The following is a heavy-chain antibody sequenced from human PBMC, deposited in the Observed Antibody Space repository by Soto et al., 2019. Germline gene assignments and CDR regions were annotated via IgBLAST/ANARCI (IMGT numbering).Heavy chain of an antibody. CDR1: GYSISSGYY. V-gene: IGHV4-38-2*02. Sequence: VSLTCAVSGYSISSGYYWGWIRQPPGKGLEWIGSIYHSGSTYYNPSLKSRVTISVDTSKNQFSLKLSSVTAADTAVYYCARDGAGIAARPGWFDPCGHGTLVTVS. CDR3: ARDGAGIAARPGWFDP. CDR2: IYHSGST. J-gene: IGHJ5*02. D-gene: IGHD6-6*01.